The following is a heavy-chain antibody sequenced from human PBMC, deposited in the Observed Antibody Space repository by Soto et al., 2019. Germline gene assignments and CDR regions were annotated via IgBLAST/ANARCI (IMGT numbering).Heavy chain of an antibody. CDR3: ARDQDGDYGEDAFDI. V-gene: IGHV4-59*01. CDR2: IYYSGST. CDR1: GGSISSYY. J-gene: IGHJ3*02. Sequence: SETLSLTCTVSGGSISSYYWSWIRQPPGKGLEWIGYIYYSGSTNYNPSLKSRVTISVDTSKNQFSLKLSSVTAADTAVYYCARDQDGDYGEDAFDIWGQGTMVTVSS. D-gene: IGHD4-17*01.